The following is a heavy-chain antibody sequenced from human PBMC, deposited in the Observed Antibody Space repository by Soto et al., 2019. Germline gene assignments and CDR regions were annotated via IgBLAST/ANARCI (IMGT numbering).Heavy chain of an antibody. J-gene: IGHJ5*02. D-gene: IGHD3-16*01. CDR1: GGFVSSASYF. CDR2: VYYTGTT. CDR3: ARMRLGEFPYWVDP. Sequence: QVQLQESGPGLVKPSETLSLTCTVSGGFVSSASYFWSWIRQPPGKEMEFIAYVYYTGTTKYSPSLKIRASISLDAAKNQCSMTLSTVTTADRAIYYCARMRLGEFPYWVDPWGQGILVPVS. V-gene: IGHV4-61*01.